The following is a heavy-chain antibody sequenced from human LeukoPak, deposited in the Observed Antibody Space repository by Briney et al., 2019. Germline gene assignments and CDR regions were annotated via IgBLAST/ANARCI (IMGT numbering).Heavy chain of an antibody. V-gene: IGHV4-39*07. CDR1: VGSISISIYY. D-gene: IGHD5-18*01. CDR3: ARLGFWIQLWWDAFDI. CDR2: IYSSGRT. J-gene: IGHJ3*02. Sequence: SETLSLTCTVSVGSISISIYYWGWIRQPPGEGLEWIGCIYSSGRTYFNPTLKSRVTISVDTSKNQFSLKLSSVTAADTAVYYCARLGFWIQLWWDAFDIWGQGTMVTVSS.